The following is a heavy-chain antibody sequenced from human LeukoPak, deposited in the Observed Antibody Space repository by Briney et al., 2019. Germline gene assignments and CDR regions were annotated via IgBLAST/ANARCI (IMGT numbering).Heavy chain of an antibody. D-gene: IGHD3-16*01. J-gene: IGHJ3*02. Sequence: GGSLRLSCAASGFTFSSYAMSWVRQAPGKGLEWVSAISGSGGSTYYADSVKGRFTISRDNSKNTLYLQVNSLRAEDTAVYYCAKDLGLRKNAFDIWGQGTMVTVSS. V-gene: IGHV3-23*01. CDR1: GFTFSSYA. CDR2: ISGSGGST. CDR3: AKDLGLRKNAFDI.